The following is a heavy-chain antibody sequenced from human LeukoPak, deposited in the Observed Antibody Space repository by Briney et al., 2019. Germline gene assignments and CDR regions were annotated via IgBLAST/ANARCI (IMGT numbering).Heavy chain of an antibody. J-gene: IGHJ3*01. CDR2: INHSGST. CDR1: GGSFSGYY. CDR3: ARESGEVLL. D-gene: IGHD3-10*01. V-gene: IGHV4-34*01. Sequence: PSETLSLTCAVYGGSFSGYYWSWIRQPPGKGLEWIGEINHSGSTNYNPSLKSRVTISVDTSKNQFSLKLSSVTAADTAVYYCARESGEVLLWSQGTMVTVSS.